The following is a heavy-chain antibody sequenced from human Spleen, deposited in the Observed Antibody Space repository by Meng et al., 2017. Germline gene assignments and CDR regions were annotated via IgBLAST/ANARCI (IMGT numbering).Heavy chain of an antibody. J-gene: IGHJ4*02. CDR1: GFTFSDHQ. V-gene: IGHV3-11*01. CDR3: ARDGRNSNYFRVFDY. CDR2: ISSSGSTI. Sequence: QVPVVDSGGGLVKPGGSLRLSCAASGFTFSDHQMSWIRQAPGKGLEWVSYISSSGSTIDYADSVKGRFTISRDNAKNSLYLQMNSLRAEDTAVYYCARDGRNSNYFRVFDYWGQGTLVTVSS. D-gene: IGHD4-11*01.